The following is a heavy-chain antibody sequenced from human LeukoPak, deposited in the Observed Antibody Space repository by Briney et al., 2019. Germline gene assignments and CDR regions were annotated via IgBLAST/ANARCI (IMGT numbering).Heavy chain of an antibody. Sequence: ASVKVSCKASGGTFSSYAISWVRQAPGKGLEWMGGFDPEDGETIYAQKFQGRVTMTEDTSTDTAYMELSSLRSEDTAVYYCATGAIRGIAARLPFDYWGQGTLVTVSS. CDR3: ATGAIRGIAARLPFDY. D-gene: IGHD6-6*01. V-gene: IGHV1-24*01. CDR1: GGTFSSYA. CDR2: FDPEDGET. J-gene: IGHJ4*02.